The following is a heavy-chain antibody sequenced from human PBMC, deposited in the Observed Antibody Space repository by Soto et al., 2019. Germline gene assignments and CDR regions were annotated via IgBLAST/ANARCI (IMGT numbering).Heavy chain of an antibody. D-gene: IGHD6-13*01. Sequence: SETLSLTCTVSGGSISSYYCSWIRQPPGKGLEWIGYIYYSGSTNYNPTLKSRVTISVDTSKNQFSLKLSSVTAADTAVYYCARHGAGTWYFDYWGQGTLVTVSS. CDR2: IYYSGST. CDR3: ARHGAGTWYFDY. J-gene: IGHJ4*02. CDR1: GGSISSYY. V-gene: IGHV4-59*08.